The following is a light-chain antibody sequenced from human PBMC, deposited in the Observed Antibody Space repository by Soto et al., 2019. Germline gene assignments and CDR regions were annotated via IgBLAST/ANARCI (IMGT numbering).Light chain of an antibody. V-gene: IGKV1-12*01. J-gene: IGKJ3*01. Sequence: DIELTHSRSTLSACIGDRVTIACRASQSIRTWLAWYQQKPGRAPKLLIYAASNLQSGVPSRFSGSGSGTDFTLTITSLQAEDFATYHCQQAYNFPFTFAPRTIVDI. CDR3: QQAYNFPFT. CDR2: AAS. CDR1: QSIRTW.